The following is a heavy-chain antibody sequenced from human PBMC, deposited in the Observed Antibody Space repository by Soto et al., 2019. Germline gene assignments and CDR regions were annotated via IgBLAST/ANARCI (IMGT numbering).Heavy chain of an antibody. CDR3: AGILWPEESPFNL. Sequence: QLQLQESGPGLVKPSETLSLICTVSGGSISRSNYYWAWIRQPPGKGLEWISSIYYSGSTYYNPFLKSRVTTSIDTSKNQFSLKLSSMTAADTSVYYCAGILWPEESPFNLWGQGALITVSS. CDR2: IYYSGST. D-gene: IGHD3-10*01. J-gene: IGHJ4*02. V-gene: IGHV4-39*01. CDR1: GGSISRSNYY.